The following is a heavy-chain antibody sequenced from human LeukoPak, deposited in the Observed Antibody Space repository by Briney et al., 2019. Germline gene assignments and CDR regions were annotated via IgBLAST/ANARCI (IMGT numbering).Heavy chain of an antibody. V-gene: IGHV3-23*01. CDR3: AKDKSGGWELLRDHDAFDI. D-gene: IGHD1-26*01. J-gene: IGHJ3*02. Sequence: GGSLRLSCAASGFSFSNAWMSWVRQAPGKGLEWVSSINGSGASTYYADSVKGRFTISIDNSKNTLYLQMNSLRAEDTALYYCAKDKSGGWELLRDHDAFDIWGQGTMVTVSS. CDR1: GFSFSNAW. CDR2: INGSGAST.